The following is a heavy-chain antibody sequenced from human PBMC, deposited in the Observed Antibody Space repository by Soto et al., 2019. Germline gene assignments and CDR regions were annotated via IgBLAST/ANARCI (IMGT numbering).Heavy chain of an antibody. CDR1: GGSISSGGYS. J-gene: IGHJ4*02. CDR3: ARRYSSSAAYYFDY. D-gene: IGHD6-6*01. V-gene: IGHV4-30-2*01. Sequence: PSETLSLTCAVSGGSISSGGYSWSWIRQPPGKGLEWIGYIYHSGSTYYNPSLKSRVTISVDRSKNQFSLKLSSVTAADTAVYYCARRYSSSAAYYFDYWGQGTLVTVSS. CDR2: IYHSGST.